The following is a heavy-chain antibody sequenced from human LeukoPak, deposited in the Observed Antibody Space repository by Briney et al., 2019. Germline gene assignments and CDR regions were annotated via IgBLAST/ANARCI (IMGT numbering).Heavy chain of an antibody. Sequence: PGGSLRLSCAASGFTFSSYSMNWVRQAPGKGLEWVSSVSSSSSYIYYADSVEGRFTISRDNAKNSLYLQMNSLRAEDTAVYYWARDGGKIAVAPDYWGQGTLVTVSS. J-gene: IGHJ4*02. D-gene: IGHD6-19*01. V-gene: IGHV3-21*01. CDR2: VSSSSSYI. CDR3: ARDGGKIAVAPDY. CDR1: GFTFSSYS.